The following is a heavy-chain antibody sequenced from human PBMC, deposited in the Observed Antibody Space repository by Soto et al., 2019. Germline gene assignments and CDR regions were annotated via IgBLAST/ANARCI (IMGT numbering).Heavy chain of an antibody. CDR1: GDSFNSYA. Sequence: QVQLVQSGAEVKKPGSSVSVSCQASGDSFNSYAFDWVRQAPGQGREWMGGIIPVFGTTNYAQKFHGRVTITADELTNTVHMELSSLRSDDTAVYYCASQYVTETLYYSMDVWGHGTTVTVSS. CDR3: ASQYVTETLYYSMDV. D-gene: IGHD1-26*01. CDR2: IIPVFGTT. V-gene: IGHV1-69*01. J-gene: IGHJ6*02.